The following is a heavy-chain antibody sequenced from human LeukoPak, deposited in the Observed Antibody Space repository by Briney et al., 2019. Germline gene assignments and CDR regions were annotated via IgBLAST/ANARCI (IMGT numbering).Heavy chain of an antibody. J-gene: IGHJ4*02. CDR2: ISGSGGST. V-gene: IGHV3-23*01. Sequence: GGSLRLSCAASGFTFSSYAMSWVRQAPGKGLEWVSAISGSGGSTYYADSVKGRFTISRDNSKNTLYLQMNSLRAEDTAVYYCAKAGYSSGWHRTGYYFDYWGQGTLVTVSS. CDR3: AKAGYSSGWHRTGYYFDY. CDR1: GFTFSSYA. D-gene: IGHD6-19*01.